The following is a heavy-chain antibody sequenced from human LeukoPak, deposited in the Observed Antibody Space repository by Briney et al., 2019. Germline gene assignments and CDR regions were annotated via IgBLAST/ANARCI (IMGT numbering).Heavy chain of an antibody. V-gene: IGHV1-46*01. CDR1: GYAFTSYY. CDR3: ARLMDYYDIASAFDI. J-gene: IGHJ3*02. D-gene: IGHD3-22*01. Sequence: ASVKVSCKASGYAFTSYYMHWVRQAPGQGLEWMGIINPSGGSTSYAQKFQGRVTMTRDTSTSTVYMELSSLRSEDTAVYYCARLMDYYDIASAFDIWGQGTMVTVSS. CDR2: INPSGGST.